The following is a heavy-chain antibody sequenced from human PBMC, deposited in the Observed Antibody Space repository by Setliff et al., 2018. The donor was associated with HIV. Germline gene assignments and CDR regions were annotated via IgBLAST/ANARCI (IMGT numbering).Heavy chain of an antibody. D-gene: IGHD5-12*01. V-gene: IGHV3-21*01. CDR2: ISSSSSYI. J-gene: IGHJ6*03. CDR3: ARVVGYSGYDFGYMDV. CDR1: GFTFSSYS. Sequence: LRLSCAASGFTFSSYSMNWVRQAPGKGLECVSSISSSSSYIYYADSAKGRFTISRDNAKNSLYLQMNSLRAEDTAVYYRARVVGYSGYDFGYMDVWGKGTTVTVSS.